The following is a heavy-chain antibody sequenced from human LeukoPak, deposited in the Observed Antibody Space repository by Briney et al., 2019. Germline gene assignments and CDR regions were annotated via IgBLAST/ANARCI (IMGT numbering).Heavy chain of an antibody. V-gene: IGHV1-2*02. J-gene: IGHJ4*02. CDR2: INPNSGVT. CDR3: ARGVIFPGYSSSWCFDY. D-gene: IGHD6-13*01. CDR1: GYTFTSYY. Sequence: ASVTVSCKASGYTFTSYYMHWVRQAPGQGLEWMGWINPNSGVTNYAQNFQGRVTMTRDTSISTAYMELSSLRSDDTAVYYCARGVIFPGYSSSWCFDYWGQGSLVTVSS.